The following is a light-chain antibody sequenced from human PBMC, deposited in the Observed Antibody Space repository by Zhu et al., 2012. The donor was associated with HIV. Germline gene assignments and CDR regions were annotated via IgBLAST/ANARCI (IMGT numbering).Light chain of an antibody. V-gene: IGKV3-11*01. J-gene: IGKJ4*01. CDR3: QNRNNWPPEIT. Sequence: EIVLTQSPATLSLSPGERATLSCRASQSVSSYLAWYQQKPGQAPRLLIYDASSRATDIPDRFSGSESGTDFTLTISNLEPEDFAVYYCQNRNNWPPEITFGGGTKVEIK. CDR2: DAS. CDR1: QSVSSY.